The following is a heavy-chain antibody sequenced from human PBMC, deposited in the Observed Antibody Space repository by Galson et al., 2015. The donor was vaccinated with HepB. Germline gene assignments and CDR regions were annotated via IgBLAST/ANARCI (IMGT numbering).Heavy chain of an antibody. V-gene: IGHV3-21*01. Sequence: SLRLSCAASGFTFSSYSMNWVRQAPGKGLEWVSSISSSSSYIYYADSVKGRFTISRDNAKNSLYLQMNSLRAEDTAVYYCAREMRGYLKGFDYWGQGTLVTVSS. CDR2: ISSSSSYI. CDR1: GFTFSSYS. CDR3: AREMRGYLKGFDY. J-gene: IGHJ4*02. D-gene: IGHD6-13*01.